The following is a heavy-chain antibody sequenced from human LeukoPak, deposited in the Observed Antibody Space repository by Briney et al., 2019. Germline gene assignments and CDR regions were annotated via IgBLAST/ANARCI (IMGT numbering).Heavy chain of an antibody. D-gene: IGHD6-6*01. CDR1: GGSFSGYY. Sequence: SETLSLTCAVYGGSFSGYYWSWIRQPPGKGLEWIGEINHSGSTNYNPSLKSRVTISVDTSKNQFSLKLSSVTAADTAVYYCARGAVARQPYRYWGQGTLVTVSS. V-gene: IGHV4-34*01. J-gene: IGHJ4*02. CDR2: INHSGST. CDR3: ARGAVARQPYRY.